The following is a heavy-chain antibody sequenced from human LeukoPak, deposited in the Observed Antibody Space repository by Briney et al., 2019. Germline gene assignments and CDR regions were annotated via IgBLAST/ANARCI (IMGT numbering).Heavy chain of an antibody. D-gene: IGHD1-26*01. Sequence: GGSLRLSCAASGLTFSTYGMHWVRQAPGKGLEWVAFIRSDGSTKYFADSVKGRFTISRDNSKNSLYLQMNSLRAEDTAVYYCAKDQLLGGSYTFDYWGQGTLVTVSS. V-gene: IGHV3-30*02. CDR2: IRSDGSTK. CDR1: GLTFSTYG. CDR3: AKDQLLGGSYTFDY. J-gene: IGHJ4*02.